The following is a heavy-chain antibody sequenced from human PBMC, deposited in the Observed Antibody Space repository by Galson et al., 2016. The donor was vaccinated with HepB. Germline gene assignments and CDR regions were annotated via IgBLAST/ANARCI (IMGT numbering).Heavy chain of an antibody. J-gene: IGHJ4*02. Sequence: SLRLSCATSGFTFSDYPMYWIRQAPGEGLEWVARISHDAIHTSYADSLKGRFTISRDNSKNTLDLQMNSLRAEDTAVYYCARAPLEMATIQRGYFDYWGQGTLVTVSS. CDR1: GFTFSDYP. V-gene: IGHV3-30-3*01. D-gene: IGHD5-24*01. CDR2: ISHDAIHT. CDR3: ARAPLEMATIQRGYFDY.